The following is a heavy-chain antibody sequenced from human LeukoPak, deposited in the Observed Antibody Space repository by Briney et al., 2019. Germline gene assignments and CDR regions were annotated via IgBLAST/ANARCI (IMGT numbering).Heavy chain of an antibody. V-gene: IGHV4-59*01. CDR1: GGSIRSYY. CDR2: IYYSGST. CDR3: ASGYLWFGEFDY. Sequence: SETLSLTCTVSGGSIRSYYWSWIRQPPGKELEWIGYIYYSGSTNYNPSLKSRVTISLDTSKNQFSLKLSSVTAADTAVYYCASGYLWFGEFDYWGQGTLVTVSS. J-gene: IGHJ4*02. D-gene: IGHD3-10*01.